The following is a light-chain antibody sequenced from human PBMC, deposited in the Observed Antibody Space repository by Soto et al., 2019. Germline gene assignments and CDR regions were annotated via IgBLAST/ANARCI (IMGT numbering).Light chain of an antibody. CDR1: QSISSY. V-gene: IGKV1-39*01. CDR3: QHSYSTPRT. CDR2: AAS. J-gene: IGKJ1*01. Sequence: DIQMTQSPASLSASVGDRVTITCRASQSISSYLNWYQQKPGKAPQHLIYAASSLQSGIRSRFSGSGSGTYVPLTISSLQPEEFEPYYCQHSYSTPRTFGEGTKVEIK.